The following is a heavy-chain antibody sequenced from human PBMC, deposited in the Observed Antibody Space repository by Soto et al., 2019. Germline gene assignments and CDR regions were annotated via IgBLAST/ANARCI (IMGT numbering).Heavy chain of an antibody. V-gene: IGHV4-39*01. D-gene: IGHD2-2*01. CDR1: GGSIRSTNPF. CDR2: IYYSGTT. J-gene: IGHJ6*01. CDR3: TRHVLKFTSSRLTPTYRREV. Sequence: PSETQSLTCCVSGGSIRSTNPFRGWILQPPGKGLEWIGSIYYSGTTYYTPSLKSRVTMSVDTSRNQFSLRLISVTAADTAVYYCTRHVLKFTSSRLTPTYRREVWGRGTRVTISS.